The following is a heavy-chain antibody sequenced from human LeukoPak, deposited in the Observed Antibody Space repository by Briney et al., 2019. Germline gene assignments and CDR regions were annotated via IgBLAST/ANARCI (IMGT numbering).Heavy chain of an antibody. CDR3: ARQYYDILTDPNYFDS. CDR2: ISPANSET. V-gene: IGHV5-51*01. Sequence: PGESLKISCKGSGYSFSNYWIGWVRQMPGKGLEWVGIISPANSETRYSPSFQGQVTMSADKSISTAYLQWSSLKAADTAMYYCARQYYDILTDPNYFDSWGQGTLVTVSS. J-gene: IGHJ4*02. D-gene: IGHD3-9*01. CDR1: GYSFSNYW.